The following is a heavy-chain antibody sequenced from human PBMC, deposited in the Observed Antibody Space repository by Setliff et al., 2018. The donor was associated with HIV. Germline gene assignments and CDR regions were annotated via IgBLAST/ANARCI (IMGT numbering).Heavy chain of an antibody. CDR3: ARGDGGYYYVGAVDI. J-gene: IGHJ3*02. CDR2: IIPIFGTA. D-gene: IGHD3-22*01. Sequence: RASVKVSCKASGYTFNNYDINWVRQATGQGLEWMGGIIPIFGTANYAQKFQGRVTITADESTSTAYMELSSLRSEDTAVYYCARGDGGYYYVGAVDIWGQGTVVTVSS. V-gene: IGHV1-69*13. CDR1: GYTFNNYD.